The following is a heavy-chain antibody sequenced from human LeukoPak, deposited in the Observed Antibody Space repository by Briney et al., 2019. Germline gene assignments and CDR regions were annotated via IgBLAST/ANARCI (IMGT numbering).Heavy chain of an antibody. D-gene: IGHD3-3*01. CDR2: MNPNSGNT. J-gene: IGHJ6*03. CDR1: GYTFTSYD. V-gene: IGHV1-8*01. Sequence: ASVKVSCKASGYTFTSYDINWVRQATGQGLEWMGWMNPNSGNTGYAQKFQGRVTMTRNTSISTAYMELSSLRSEDTAVYYCARGDPRPPHPSYYDFWSGYYPYYYYYMDVWGKGTTVTVSS. CDR3: ARGDPRPPHPSYYDFWSGYYPYYYYYMDV.